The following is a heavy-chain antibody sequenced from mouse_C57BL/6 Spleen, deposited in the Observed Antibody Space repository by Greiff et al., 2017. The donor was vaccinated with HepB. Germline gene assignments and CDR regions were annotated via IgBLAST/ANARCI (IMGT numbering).Heavy chain of an antibody. Sequence: VKLMESGAELARPGASVKLSCKASGYTFTSYGISWVKQRTGQGLEWIGEIYPRSGNTYYNEKFKGKATLTADKSSSTAYMELRSLTSEDSAVYFCARGGDWDDGDYWGQGTTLTVSS. J-gene: IGHJ2*01. CDR2: IYPRSGNT. CDR1: GYTFTSYG. D-gene: IGHD4-1*01. V-gene: IGHV1-81*01. CDR3: ARGGDWDDGDY.